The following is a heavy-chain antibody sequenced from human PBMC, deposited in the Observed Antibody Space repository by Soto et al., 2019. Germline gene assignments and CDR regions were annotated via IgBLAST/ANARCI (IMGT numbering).Heavy chain of an antibody. V-gene: IGHV3-21*01. CDR1: GFTFSSYS. CDR2: ISSSSSYI. Sequence: EVQLVESGGGLVKPEGSLRLSCAASGFTFSSYSMNWVRQAPGKGLEWVSSISSSSSYIYYADSVKGRFTISRDNAKNSLYLQMNSLRAEDTAVYYCARDWNREFDPWGQGTLVTVSS. CDR3: ARDWNREFDP. J-gene: IGHJ5*02. D-gene: IGHD1-1*01.